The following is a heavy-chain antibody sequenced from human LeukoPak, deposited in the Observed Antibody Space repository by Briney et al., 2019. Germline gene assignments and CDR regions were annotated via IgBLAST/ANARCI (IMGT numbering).Heavy chain of an antibody. CDR2: ISAYNNNT. Sequence: ASVKVSCKASGYTFTNYVISWVRQAPGQGLEWMGWISAYNNNTNYAQKLQGRVTMTTDTSTSTVYMEVRSLRSDDTAVYYCARRYCSSTSCSDYWGQGTLVTVSS. CDR1: GYTFTNYV. CDR3: ARRYCSSTSCSDY. V-gene: IGHV1-18*01. J-gene: IGHJ4*02. D-gene: IGHD2-2*01.